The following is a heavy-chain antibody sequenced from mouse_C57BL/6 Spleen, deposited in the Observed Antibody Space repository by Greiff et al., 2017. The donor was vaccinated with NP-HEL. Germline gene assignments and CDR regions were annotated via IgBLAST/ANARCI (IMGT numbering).Heavy chain of an antibody. CDR3: AAYGSSPAWFAY. V-gene: IGHV1-74*01. CDR1: GYTFTSYW. CDR2: IHPSDSDT. D-gene: IGHD1-1*01. Sequence: QVHVKQPGAELVKPGASVKVSCKASGYTFTSYWMHWVKQRPGQGLEWIGRIHPSDSDTNYNQKFKGKATLTVDKSSSTAYMQLSSLTSEDSAVYYCAAYGSSPAWFAYWGQGTLVTVSA. J-gene: IGHJ3*01.